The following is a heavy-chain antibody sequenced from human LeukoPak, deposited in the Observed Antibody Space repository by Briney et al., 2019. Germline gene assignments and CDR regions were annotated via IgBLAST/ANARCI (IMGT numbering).Heavy chain of an antibody. V-gene: IGHV3-23*01. Sequence: GGSLRLSCAASENTFNNYVVSWIRQAPGKGLEWVSAITGGDGDTSYADSVKGRFTISRDSSKSTLYLQMNNLRVEDTAVYYCAIREPIGYWGQGTLVTVSS. CDR3: AIREPIGY. D-gene: IGHD1-14*01. CDR2: ITGGDGDT. J-gene: IGHJ4*02. CDR1: ENTFNNYV.